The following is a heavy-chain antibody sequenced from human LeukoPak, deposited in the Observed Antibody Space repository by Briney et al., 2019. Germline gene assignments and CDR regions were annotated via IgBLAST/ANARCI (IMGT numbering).Heavy chain of an antibody. CDR1: GFTFSDYA. Sequence: SLRLSCAASGFTFSDYAMNWVRQAPGKGLEWVSGISWNSGSIGYADSVKGRFTISRDNAKNSLYLQMNSLRAEDTALYYCAKDFAAAGTPGVWGQGTTVTVSS. CDR2: ISWNSGSI. V-gene: IGHV3-9*01. D-gene: IGHD6-13*01. CDR3: AKDFAAAGTPGV. J-gene: IGHJ6*02.